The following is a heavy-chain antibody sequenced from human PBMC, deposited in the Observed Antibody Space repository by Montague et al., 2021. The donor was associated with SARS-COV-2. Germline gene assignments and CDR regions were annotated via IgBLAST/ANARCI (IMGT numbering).Heavy chain of an antibody. D-gene: IGHD3-10*01. CDR1: GGSFSGYY. Sequence: SETLSLTCAVYGGSFSGYYWSWTRQPPGKGLEWIGEINHSGSTNXNPSLKSRVTISVDTSKNQFSLKLSSVTAADTAVYYCAIPMVRGFSRAFDIWGQGTMVTVSS. CDR3: AIPMVRGFSRAFDI. J-gene: IGHJ3*02. V-gene: IGHV4-34*01. CDR2: INHSGST.